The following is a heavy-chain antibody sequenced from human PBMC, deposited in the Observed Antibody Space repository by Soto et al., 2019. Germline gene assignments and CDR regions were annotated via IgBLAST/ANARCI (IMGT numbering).Heavy chain of an antibody. J-gene: IGHJ3*02. CDR2: ISSNGGST. D-gene: IGHD4-17*01. CDR1: GFTFSSYA. V-gene: IGHV3-64*01. CDR3: ARVDALRDAAFDI. Sequence: EVQLVESGGGLVQPGGSLRLSCAASGFTFSSYAMHWVRQAPGKGLEYVSAISSNGGSTYYANSVKGRFTISRDNSKNTLYLQMGSLRAEDMAVYYCARVDALRDAAFDIWGQGTMVTVSS.